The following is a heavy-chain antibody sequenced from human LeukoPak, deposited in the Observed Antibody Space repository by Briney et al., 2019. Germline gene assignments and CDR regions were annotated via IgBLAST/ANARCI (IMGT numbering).Heavy chain of an antibody. CDR2: ISYDGNNK. CDR1: GFTFSIYD. CDR3: AKPHSSGWYYFDS. V-gene: IGHV3-30*18. J-gene: IGHJ4*02. D-gene: IGHD6-19*01. Sequence: PGGSLRLSCAASGFTFSIYDMNWVRQAPGQGLEWVAVISYDGNNKFYADSVKGRFTISRDNSQNTLYLQMNSLRAEDTAIYYCAKPHSSGWYYFDSWGLGTLVTVSS.